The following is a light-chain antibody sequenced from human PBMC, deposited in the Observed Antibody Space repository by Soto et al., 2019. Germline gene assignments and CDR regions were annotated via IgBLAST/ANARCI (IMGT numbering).Light chain of an antibody. CDR2: SNN. V-gene: IGLV1-44*01. CDR1: SSNIGSKT. Sequence: QPVLTQPPSASGTPGQRVTISCSGSSSNIGSKTVNWYQQLPGTAPKILIYSNNQRPSGVPDRFSGSKSGTSASLAISGLQSEDEADSYCAAWDDSLNGWVFGGGTKLTVL. CDR3: AAWDDSLNGWV. J-gene: IGLJ3*02.